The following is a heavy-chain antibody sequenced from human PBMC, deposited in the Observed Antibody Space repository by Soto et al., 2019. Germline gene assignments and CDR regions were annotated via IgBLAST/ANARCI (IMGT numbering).Heavy chain of an antibody. D-gene: IGHD3-22*01. CDR1: GASISSNNW. CDR3: AGSGDYYDISGYFAFDV. CDR2: IFHSGST. J-gene: IGHJ3*01. V-gene: IGHV4-4*02. Sequence: TLSLTCAVSGASISSNNWCSWVRQPPGKGLEWIGEIFHSGSTKYNPSLKIRVTISVDKSKTQFSLKLSSVTAADTAVYYCAGSGDYYDISGYFAFDVWGKGT.